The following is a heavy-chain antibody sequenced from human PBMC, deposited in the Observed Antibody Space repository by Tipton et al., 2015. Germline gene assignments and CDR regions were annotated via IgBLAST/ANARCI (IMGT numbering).Heavy chain of an antibody. CDR2: ISHTDSYI. V-gene: IGHV3-21*01. D-gene: IGHD6-6*01. CDR3: AKTYYSTSSNYYYGMDV. J-gene: IGHJ6*02. CDR1: GFTVTSNY. Sequence: SLRLSCAASGFTVTSNYMSWVRQAPGKGLEWVSRISHTDSYIYYADSVKGRFNISRDNAKNSLYLQMNSLRAEDTAVYYCAKTYYSTSSNYYYGMDVWGQGTTVTVSS.